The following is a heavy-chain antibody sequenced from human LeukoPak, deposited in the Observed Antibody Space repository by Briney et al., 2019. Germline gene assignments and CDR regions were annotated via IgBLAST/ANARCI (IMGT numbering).Heavy chain of an antibody. Sequence: ASVKVSCKASGYTFTSYYIHWVRQAPGQGLEWKGIINPSGGSTSYAQKFQGRVTMTRDTSTSTVYMELSSLRSEDTAVYYCARDLEFGLVYFDYWRQGTLVTVSS. J-gene: IGHJ4*02. V-gene: IGHV1-46*01. CDR2: INPSGGST. CDR3: ARDLEFGLVYFDY. CDR1: GYTFTSYY. D-gene: IGHD3-3*01.